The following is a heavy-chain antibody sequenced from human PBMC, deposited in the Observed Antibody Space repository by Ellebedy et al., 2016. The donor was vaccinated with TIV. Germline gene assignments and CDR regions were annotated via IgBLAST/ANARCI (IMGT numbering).Heavy chain of an antibody. V-gene: IGHV1-2*02. Sequence: ASVKVSCXASGYTFTGYYMHWVRQAPGQGLEWMGWINPNSGGTNYAQKFQGRVTMTRDTSISTAYMELSRLRSDDTAVYYCARDAGIAVAGPIDYWGQGTLVTVSS. D-gene: IGHD6-19*01. CDR2: INPNSGGT. CDR3: ARDAGIAVAGPIDY. J-gene: IGHJ4*02. CDR1: GYTFTGYY.